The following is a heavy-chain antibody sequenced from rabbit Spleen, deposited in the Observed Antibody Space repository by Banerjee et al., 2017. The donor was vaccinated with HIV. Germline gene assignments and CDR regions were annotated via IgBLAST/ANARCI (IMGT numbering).Heavy chain of an antibody. D-gene: IGHD1-1*01. CDR1: GVSFSSSSY. Sequence: SVGEREGDLVKNGASLTRTRIVYGVSFSSSSYMCWVRQAPGKGLEWIACIDTGSSGFTYFASWAKGHFSIFLTSTTTVTLQMSRLSAAVTAPYVCTRETSSSFSSFGMALWGQGTLVTVS. CDR3: TRETSSSFSSFGMAL. V-gene: IGHV1S40*01. J-gene: IGHJ6*01. CDR2: IDTGSSGFT.